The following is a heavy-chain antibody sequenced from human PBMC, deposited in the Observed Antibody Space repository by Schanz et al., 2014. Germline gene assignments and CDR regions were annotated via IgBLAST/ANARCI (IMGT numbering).Heavy chain of an antibody. D-gene: IGHD6-13*01. CDR1: GGTFSSYS. CDR2: IIPILGIA. Sequence: QVQLVQSGAEVKKPGSSVKVSCKASGGTFSSYSISWVRQAPGQGLEWMGRIIPILGIANYAQKFQGRVTKTTDKSTSTAYMDLSSLRPEDTAVYYCASSGAGYSSSWDFDYWGQGTLXTVSA. CDR3: ASSGAGYSSSWDFDY. J-gene: IGHJ4*02. V-gene: IGHV1-69*02.